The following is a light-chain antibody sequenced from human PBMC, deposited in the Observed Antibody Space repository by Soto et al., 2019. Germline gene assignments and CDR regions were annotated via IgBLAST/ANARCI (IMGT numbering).Light chain of an antibody. CDR2: DAS. Sequence: EIVLTQSPGTLSLSPGERATLSCRASQSVSSSYLAWYQQKVGQAPRLLIYDASNRATGIPARFSGSGSGTDFTLTISSLEPEDFAVYYCQQRSNWPLFTFGPGTKVDIK. J-gene: IGKJ3*01. CDR1: QSVSSSY. CDR3: QQRSNWPLFT. V-gene: IGKV3-11*01.